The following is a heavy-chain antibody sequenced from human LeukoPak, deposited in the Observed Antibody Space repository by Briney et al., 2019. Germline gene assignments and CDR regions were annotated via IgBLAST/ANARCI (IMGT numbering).Heavy chain of an antibody. D-gene: IGHD3-3*01. Sequence: NPSQTLSLTCTVSGGSISSGGYYWSWIRQHPGKGLEWIGYIYYSGSTYYNPSLKSRVTISVDTSKNQFSLKLSSVTAADTAVYYCARLFTHYDFWSGYYPWFDPWGQGTLVTVSS. V-gene: IGHV4-31*03. J-gene: IGHJ5*02. CDR2: IYYSGST. CDR3: ARLFTHYDFWSGYYPWFDP. CDR1: GGSISSGGYY.